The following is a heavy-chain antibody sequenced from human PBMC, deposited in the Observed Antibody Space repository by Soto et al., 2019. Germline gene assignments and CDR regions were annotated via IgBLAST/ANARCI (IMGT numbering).Heavy chain of an antibody. J-gene: IGHJ4*02. V-gene: IGHV3-49*03. CDR3: TRDHYGRGFSSGAFDS. CDR1: GFTFGDYA. D-gene: IGHD5-18*01. Sequence: GGSLRLSCSPSGFTFGDYAMNWFRQAPGKGLEWVGFIKSKAFGGTPEYAATVKGRFTISRDDSMSIAYLQMNSLKTDDTAVYYCTRDHYGRGFSSGAFDSWGQGTPVTVSS. CDR2: IKSKAFGGTP.